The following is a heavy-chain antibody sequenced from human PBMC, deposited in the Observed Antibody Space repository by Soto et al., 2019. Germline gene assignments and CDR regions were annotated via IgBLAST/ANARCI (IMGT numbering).Heavy chain of an antibody. Sequence: VASVKVSCKASGYTFTGYYMHWVRQAPGQGLEWMGWINPNSGGTNYAQKFQGWVTMTRDTSISTAYMELSRLRSDDTAVYYCARGYCSGGSCYFGYWGQGTLVTVSS. CDR1: GYTFTGYY. J-gene: IGHJ4*02. D-gene: IGHD2-15*01. CDR3: ARGYCSGGSCYFGY. V-gene: IGHV1-2*04. CDR2: INPNSGGT.